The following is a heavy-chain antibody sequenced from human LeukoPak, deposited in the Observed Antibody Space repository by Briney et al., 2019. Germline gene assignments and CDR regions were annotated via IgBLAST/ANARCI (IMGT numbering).Heavy chain of an antibody. V-gene: IGHV4-61*02. Sequence: PSQTLSLTCTVSGGTISSGSYYWNWIRQPAGKGLEWIGRIYTSGSTSYNPSLKSRVTISVDTSKNQFSLKLNSVTAADTAVYYCARVRGGTYNHYFDYWGQGTLVTVSS. CDR2: IYTSGST. CDR3: ARVRGGTYNHYFDY. CDR1: GGTISSGSYY. D-gene: IGHD5-24*01. J-gene: IGHJ4*02.